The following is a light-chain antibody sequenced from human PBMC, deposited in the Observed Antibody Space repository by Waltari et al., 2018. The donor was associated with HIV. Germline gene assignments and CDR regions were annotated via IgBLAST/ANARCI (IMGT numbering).Light chain of an antibody. CDR1: SSTICAGYD. V-gene: IGLV1-40*01. CDR3: QSVDSSGTYPVI. Sequence: QSVLTQPPSVSGAPGQRVTISRTGSSSTICAGYDVHWYQQLPGTAPKLLIYGNSNRPSGVPDRFSGSSSGTTVTLTISGVQAEDEADYYCQSVDSSGTYPVIFGGGTKLTVL. J-gene: IGLJ2*01. CDR2: GNS.